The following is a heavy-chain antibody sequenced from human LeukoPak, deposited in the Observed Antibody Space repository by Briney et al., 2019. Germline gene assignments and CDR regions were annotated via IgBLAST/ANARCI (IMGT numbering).Heavy chain of an antibody. D-gene: IGHD3-16*01. CDR2: INWDGTNT. CDR1: GFTFDNSA. CDR3: AKDGGVSGLNWFDS. J-gene: IGHJ5*01. V-gene: IGHV3-43D*04. Sequence: GGSRRLSCLASGFTFDNSAMHWVRHAPGKGLEWVSLINWDGTNTLYADSVRGRFTISRDNNINSLYLHMNNLGLEDSAVYYCAKDGGVSGLNWFDSWGQGTLVTVSS.